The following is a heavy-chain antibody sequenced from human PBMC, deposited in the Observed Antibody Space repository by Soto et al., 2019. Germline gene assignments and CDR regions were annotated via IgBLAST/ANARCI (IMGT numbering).Heavy chain of an antibody. V-gene: IGHV3-23*01. J-gene: IGHJ4*02. Sequence: EQVLESGGGLVQPGGSLRLSCEASGFMFNHYAMAWVRQTPGKGLEWVSVISGSTGTTYYADSVKGRFTISRDNSKNTVYLQMNSLRVEDYSRYSCAKVIVLGASTLEYWGPGTRVTVSS. CDR3: AKVIVLGASTLEY. D-gene: IGHD6-6*01. CDR1: GFMFNHYA. CDR2: ISGSTGTT.